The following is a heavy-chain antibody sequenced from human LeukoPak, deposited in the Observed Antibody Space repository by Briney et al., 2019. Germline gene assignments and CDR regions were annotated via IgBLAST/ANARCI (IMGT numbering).Heavy chain of an antibody. CDR3: ARDVVGSTDYYGSGSRFDY. CDR2: IYTSGST. D-gene: IGHD3-10*01. V-gene: IGHV4-4*07. Sequence: KPSETLSLTCTVSGGSISSYYWSWIRQPAGKGLEWIGRIYTSGSTNYNPSLKSRVTMSVDTSKNQFSLKLSSVTAADTAVYYCARDVVGSTDYYGSGSRFDYWGQGTLVTVSS. CDR1: GGSISSYY. J-gene: IGHJ4*02.